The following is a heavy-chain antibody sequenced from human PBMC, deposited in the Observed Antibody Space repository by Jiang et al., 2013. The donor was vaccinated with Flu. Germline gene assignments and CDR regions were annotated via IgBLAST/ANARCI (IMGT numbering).Heavy chain of an antibody. D-gene: IGHD3-10*01. Sequence: VQLLESGGGLVQSGGSLRLSCAASGFTFSSYAMSWVRQAPRKGLEWVSAISGSGGSTYYADSVKGRFTISRDNSKNSLSLQMNSLRAEDTAVYYCVGGSGWFDPWGQGTLVTVSS. CDR2: ISGSGGST. CDR3: VGGSGWFDP. V-gene: IGHV3-23*01. CDR1: GFTFSSYA. J-gene: IGHJ5*02.